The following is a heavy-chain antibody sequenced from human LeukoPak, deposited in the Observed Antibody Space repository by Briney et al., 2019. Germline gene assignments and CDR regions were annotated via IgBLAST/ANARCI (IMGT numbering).Heavy chain of an antibody. D-gene: IGHD5-18*01. J-gene: IGHJ4*02. CDR2: ISESGAGT. CDR3: AKDIAQGYTYGSIEQDY. V-gene: IGHV3-23*01. CDR1: GFTFSSYA. Sequence: GGSLRLSCAASGFTFSSYAMSWVRQAPGKGLEWLSAISESGAGTYYADSVRGRFTISRDNSKNTLSLQMNSLRTEDTAVYYCAKDIAQGYTYGSIEQDYWGQGTLVTVSS.